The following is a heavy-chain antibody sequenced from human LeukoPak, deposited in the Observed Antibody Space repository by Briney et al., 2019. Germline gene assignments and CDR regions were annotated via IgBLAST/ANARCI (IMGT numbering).Heavy chain of an antibody. Sequence: SEPLSLTCAVYGGSFSGYYWSWIRQPPGKGLEWIGEINHSGSTNYNPSLKSRVTISVDTSKNQFSLNLSSVTAADTAVYYCARRIWYHDILTAYNIWGQGTPVTVSS. J-gene: IGHJ4*02. CDR2: INHSGST. V-gene: IGHV4-34*01. CDR1: GGSFSGYY. D-gene: IGHD3-9*01. CDR3: ARRIWYHDILTAYNI.